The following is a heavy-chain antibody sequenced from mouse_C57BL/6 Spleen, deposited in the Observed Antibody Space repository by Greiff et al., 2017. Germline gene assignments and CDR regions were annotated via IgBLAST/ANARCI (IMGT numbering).Heavy chain of an antibody. J-gene: IGHJ3*01. CDR2: IDPSDSYT. Sequence: QVQLQQPGAELVMPGASVKLSCKASGYTFTSYRMHWVKQRPGQGLEWIGEIDPSDSYTNYNQKFKGKSTLTVDKSSSTAYMQLSSLTSEDSAVYYCARSDGNYVAWFAYWGQGTLVTVSA. CDR1: GYTFTSYR. D-gene: IGHD2-1*01. CDR3: ARSDGNYVAWFAY. V-gene: IGHV1-69*01.